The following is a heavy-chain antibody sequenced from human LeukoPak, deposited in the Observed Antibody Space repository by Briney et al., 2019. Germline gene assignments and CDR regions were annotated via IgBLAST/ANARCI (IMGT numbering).Heavy chain of an antibody. CDR1: GGSISSGDYY. CDR3: AVRGYSYGYSDY. J-gene: IGHJ4*02. V-gene: IGHV4-30-4*01. CDR2: IYYSGST. D-gene: IGHD5-18*01. Sequence: PSETLSLTCTVSGGSISSGDYYWSWIRQPPGKGLEWIGYIYYSGSTYYNPSLKSRVTISVDTSKNQFSLKLSSVTAADTAAYYCAVRGYSYGYSDYWGQGTLVTVSS.